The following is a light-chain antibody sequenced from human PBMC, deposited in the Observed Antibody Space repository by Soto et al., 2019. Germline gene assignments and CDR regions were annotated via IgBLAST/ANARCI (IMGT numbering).Light chain of an antibody. CDR2: DAS. J-gene: IGKJ2*01. CDR3: QQYNSYSVNA. Sequence: DIQMTQSPYTLSPSVGDRVSITCRASQSISGWLAWYQQKPGKAPKLLIYDASSLESGVPSRFSCSGSGTEFSLTISRLQPDDFATYYCQQYNSYSVNAFGQGTKLEIK. CDR1: QSISGW. V-gene: IGKV1-5*01.